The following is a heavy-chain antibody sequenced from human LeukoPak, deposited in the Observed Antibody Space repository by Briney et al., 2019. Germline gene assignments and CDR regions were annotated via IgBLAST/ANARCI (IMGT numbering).Heavy chain of an antibody. V-gene: IGHV4-61*02. J-gene: IGHJ5*02. CDR3: ARDDAPVDRGFDP. D-gene: IGHD1-14*01. Sequence: SQTLSLTCTVSGGSISSGSYYWRWIRQPPGKGLEWIVRIYISGSTNYNPSLKSRVTISVDTSKNQFSLKPSSVTAADTAVYYCARDDAPVDRGFDPWGQGTLVTVS. CDR1: GGSISSGSYY. CDR2: IYISGST.